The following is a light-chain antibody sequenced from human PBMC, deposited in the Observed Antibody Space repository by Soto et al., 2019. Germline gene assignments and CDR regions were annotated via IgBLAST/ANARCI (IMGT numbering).Light chain of an antibody. J-gene: IGKJ5*01. Sequence: DIQMTQSPSSLSASLGDRVTITCRASQSISRYLNWYQQKPGKAPNLLIYVASSLQSEVPSRFSGSGSGTDFTLTITSLQPEDFATYYCQQPISFPITFGQGTRLEIK. CDR2: VAS. CDR1: QSISRY. CDR3: QQPISFPIT. V-gene: IGKV1-39*01.